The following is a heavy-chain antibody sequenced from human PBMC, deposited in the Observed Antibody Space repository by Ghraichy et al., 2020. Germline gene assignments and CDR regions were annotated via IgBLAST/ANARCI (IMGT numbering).Heavy chain of an antibody. V-gene: IGHV4-4*07. CDR3: AREPTVTYSNYYYYYYMDV. CDR2: IYTSGST. CDR1: GGSISRYY. J-gene: IGHJ6*03. Sequence: SETLSLTCTVSGGSISRYYWSWIRQPAGKGLEWIGRIYTSGSTNYNPSLKSRVTMSVDTSKNQFSLKLSSVTAADTAVYYCAREPTVTYSNYYYYYYMDVWGKGTTVTVSS. D-gene: IGHD4-11*01.